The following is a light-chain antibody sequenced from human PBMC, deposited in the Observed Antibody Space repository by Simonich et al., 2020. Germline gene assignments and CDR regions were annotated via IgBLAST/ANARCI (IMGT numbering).Light chain of an antibody. CDR3: QQYYSTPYT. CDR2: WAS. J-gene: IGKJ2*01. V-gene: IGKV4-1*01. CDR1: QSDLYSSNNKNY. Sequence: DIVMTQSPDSLAVSMGERATINCNSSQSDLYSSNNKNYLAWYQQKPGQPPKLLIYWASTRESGVPDRFSGSGSGTDFTLTISSLQAEDVAVYYCQQYYSTPYTFGQGTKLEIK.